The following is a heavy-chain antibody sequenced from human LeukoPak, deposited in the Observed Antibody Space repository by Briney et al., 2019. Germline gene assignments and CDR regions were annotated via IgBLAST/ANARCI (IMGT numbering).Heavy chain of an antibody. V-gene: IGHV3-7*01. CDR2: IKEDGSEK. CDR3: ARDDLRVSTIQFDY. D-gene: IGHD2-8*01. Sequence: GGSLRLSCAGSGFTFSSYWLSWVRQAPGKGLEWVANIKEDGSEKYYVDSVKGRFTISRDNAKNSLYLQMNSLRAEDTAVYYCARDDLRVSTIQFDYWGQGTLVTVSS. J-gene: IGHJ4*02. CDR1: GFTFSSYW.